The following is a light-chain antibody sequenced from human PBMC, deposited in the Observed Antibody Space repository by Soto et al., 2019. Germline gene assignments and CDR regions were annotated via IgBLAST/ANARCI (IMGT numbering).Light chain of an antibody. J-gene: IGLJ1*01. Sequence: QSALTQPPSASGSPGQSVTISCTGTSSDVGGYNYVSWYQQHPGKVPKLLIYEVSKRPSGVPDRFSGSKSGNPASLTVSGLQAEDEADYYCSSYAGSNNLGVFGTGTKLTVL. CDR1: SSDVGGYNY. CDR3: SSYAGSNNLGV. CDR2: EVS. V-gene: IGLV2-8*01.